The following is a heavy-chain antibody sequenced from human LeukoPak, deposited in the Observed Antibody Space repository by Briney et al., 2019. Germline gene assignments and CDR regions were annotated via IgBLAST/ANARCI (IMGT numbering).Heavy chain of an antibody. Sequence: SETLSLTCSVSGYSLSNDYYWGWIRRSPEKGLEWLGSISHSGSTYYNPSLRSRVTISRDMPKNQFSLDLNSVTAADTAVYYCAGISTGSCFRHWGQGTLVTVSS. D-gene: IGHD4-17*01. CDR1: GYSLSNDYY. CDR2: ISHSGST. V-gene: IGHV4-38-2*02. J-gene: IGHJ1*01. CDR3: AGISTGSCFRH.